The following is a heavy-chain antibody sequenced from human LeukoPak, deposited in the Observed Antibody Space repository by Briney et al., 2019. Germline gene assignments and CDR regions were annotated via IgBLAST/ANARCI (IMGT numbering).Heavy chain of an antibody. V-gene: IGHV4-61*02. CDR1: GGSISSGSYY. J-gene: IGHJ4*02. Sequence: SETLSLTCTVPGGSISSGSYYWSWIRQPAGKGLEWIGRIYTSGSTNYNPSLKSRVTISVDTSKNQFSLKLSSVTAADTAVYYCARRRGGYNYGYFDYWGQGTLVTVSS. D-gene: IGHD5-24*01. CDR2: IYTSGST. CDR3: ARRRGGYNYGYFDY.